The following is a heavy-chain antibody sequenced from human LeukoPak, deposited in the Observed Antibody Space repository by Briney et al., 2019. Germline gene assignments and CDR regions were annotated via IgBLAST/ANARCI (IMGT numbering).Heavy chain of an antibody. D-gene: IGHD3-22*01. CDR1: GYTLTELS. Sequence: ASVKVSCKVSGYTLTELSMHWVRQAPGKGLEWMGGFDPEDGETIYAQKFQGRVTMTEDTSTDTAYMELSSLRSEDTAVYYCATLGFQGHYYDSSGPSRWFDPWGQGTLVTVSS. J-gene: IGHJ5*02. V-gene: IGHV1-24*01. CDR3: ATLGFQGHYYDSSGPSRWFDP. CDR2: FDPEDGET.